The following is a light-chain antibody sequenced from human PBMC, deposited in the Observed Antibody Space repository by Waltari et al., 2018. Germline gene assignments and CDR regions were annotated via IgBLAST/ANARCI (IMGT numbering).Light chain of an antibody. J-gene: IGKJ5*01. CDR2: SAS. CDR1: QDVSTN. Sequence: TVMTQAPATLSVFPGESSTLSCRASQDVSTNLAWYQQKPGQSPRLLIYSASARATGVPARFGGSGSGTQFTLTINSVQSEDVALYYCQQYNNWPPITFGQGTRVQIK. CDR3: QQYNNWPPIT. V-gene: IGKV3-15*01.